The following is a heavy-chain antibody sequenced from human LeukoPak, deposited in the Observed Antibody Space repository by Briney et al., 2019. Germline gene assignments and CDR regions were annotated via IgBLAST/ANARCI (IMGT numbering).Heavy chain of an antibody. CDR1: GYTFTGYY. CDR3: ARGGPQRTYYYDSSGYLYGMDV. V-gene: IGHV1-2*02. Sequence: ASVKVSCKASGYTFTGYYMHWVRQAPGQGLEWMGLINPNSGGTNYAQKFQGRVTMTRDTSISTAYMELSRLRSDDTAVYYCARGGPQRTYYYDSSGYLYGMDVWGQGTTVTVSS. J-gene: IGHJ6*02. CDR2: INPNSGGT. D-gene: IGHD3-22*01.